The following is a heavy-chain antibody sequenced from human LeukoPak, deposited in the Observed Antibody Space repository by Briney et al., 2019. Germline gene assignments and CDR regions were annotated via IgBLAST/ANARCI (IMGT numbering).Heavy chain of an antibody. V-gene: IGHV4-34*01. J-gene: IGHJ4*02. CDR3: AGEPGIAAAGTIVEPDY. CDR2: INHSGST. Sequence: SETLSLTCTVSGGSISSDYYWSWIRQPPGKGLEWIGEINHSGSTNYNPSLKSRVTISVDTSKNQFSLKLSSVTAADTAVYYCAGEPGIAAAGTIVEPDYWGQGTLVTVSS. CDR1: GGSISSDYY. D-gene: IGHD6-13*01.